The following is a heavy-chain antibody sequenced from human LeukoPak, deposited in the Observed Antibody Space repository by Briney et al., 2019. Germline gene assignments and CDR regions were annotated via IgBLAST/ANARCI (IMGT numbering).Heavy chain of an antibody. D-gene: IGHD6-6*01. J-gene: IGHJ4*02. CDR3: ARSSIAARGTPDY. CDR2: IYHSGST. CDR1: GYSISSGYY. Sequence: PSETVSLTCAVSGYSISSGYYWGWIRQPPGKGLEWIGSIYHSGSTYYNPSLKSRVTISVDTSKNQFSLKLSSVTAADTAVYNCARSSIAARGTPDYWGQGTLVTVSS. V-gene: IGHV4-38-2*01.